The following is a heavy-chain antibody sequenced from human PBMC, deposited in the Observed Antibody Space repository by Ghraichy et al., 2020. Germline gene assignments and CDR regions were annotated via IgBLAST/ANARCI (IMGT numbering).Heavy chain of an antibody. CDR2: ISGSGGST. J-gene: IGHJ4*02. CDR3: AKARAYYYDSSGNNQGVYYVDY. D-gene: IGHD3-22*01. CDR1: GFTFSSYA. Sequence: GGSLNISCAASGFTFSSYAMSWVRQAPGKGLEWVSGISGSGGSTFYADSVKGRFTISRDNSKNTLYLQMNSLRAEDTAVYYCAKARAYYYDSSGNNQGVYYVDYGGQGTLVTVSS. V-gene: IGHV3-23*01.